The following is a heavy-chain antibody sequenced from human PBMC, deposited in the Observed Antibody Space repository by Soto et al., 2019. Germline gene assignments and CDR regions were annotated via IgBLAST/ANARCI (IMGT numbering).Heavy chain of an antibody. D-gene: IGHD6-25*01. J-gene: IGHJ5*02. CDR3: AVLAGAINGFDP. Sequence: PSETLSLTCSVYGGSFSGYYWNWGRQPPGKGLEWIGEINHGRSTNYNPSLKSRVTISVDTSKNQFSLKLTSVTAADTAVYYCAVLAGAINGFDPWGQGTLVTVSS. CDR2: INHGRST. CDR1: GGSFSGYY. V-gene: IGHV4-34*01.